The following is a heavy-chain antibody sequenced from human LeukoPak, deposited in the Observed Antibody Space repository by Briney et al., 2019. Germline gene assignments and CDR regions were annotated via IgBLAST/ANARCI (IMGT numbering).Heavy chain of an antibody. J-gene: IGHJ4*02. Sequence: SETLSLTCAVYGGSFSGYYWSWIRQPPGKGLEWIGEINHSGSTNYNPSLKSRVTISVDTSKNQFSLKLSSVTAADTAVYYCARHPTYYYDSSGYYFWYWGQGTLVTVSS. D-gene: IGHD3-22*01. V-gene: IGHV4-34*01. CDR3: ARHPTYYYDSSGYYFWY. CDR1: GGSFSGYY. CDR2: INHSGST.